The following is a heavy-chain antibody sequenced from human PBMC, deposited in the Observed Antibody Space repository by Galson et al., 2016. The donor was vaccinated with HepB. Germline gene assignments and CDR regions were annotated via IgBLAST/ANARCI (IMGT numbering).Heavy chain of an antibody. CDR2: ISYDGSTK. J-gene: IGHJ6*02. Sequence: LRLSCAASGFTFSSYAMHWVRQAPGKGLEWVAVISYDGSTKYYADSVKVRFTISRDNSKNTLYLQMNSLRAEDTAVYYCARDLSFGGGSTWYDVMDVWGQGTTVTVSS. CDR3: ARDLSFGGGSTWYDVMDV. CDR1: GFTFSSYA. V-gene: IGHV3-30*04. D-gene: IGHD3-10*01.